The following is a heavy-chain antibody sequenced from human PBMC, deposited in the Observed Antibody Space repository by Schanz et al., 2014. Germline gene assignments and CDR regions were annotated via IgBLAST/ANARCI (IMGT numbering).Heavy chain of an antibody. CDR3: ARAPPLVRGIAGWFGP. CDR2: ISRDGTTS. Sequence: VQLVESGGGLVKPGGSLRLSCAASGFIFNDYYMNWIRQAPGKGLEWLSYISRDGTTSYYADSVKGRFTISRDNAKNHLYHKINSRGADDTAVYYCARAPPLVRGIAGWFGPWGQGSLVTVSS. CDR1: GFIFNDYY. D-gene: IGHD3-10*01. V-gene: IGHV3-11*01. J-gene: IGHJ5*02.